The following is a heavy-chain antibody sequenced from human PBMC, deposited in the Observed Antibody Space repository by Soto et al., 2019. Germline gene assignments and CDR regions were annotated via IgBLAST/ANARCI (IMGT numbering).Heavy chain of an antibody. CDR3: ARGQGVIFVVVAAKFRWFDF. J-gene: IGHJ4*02. CDR1: GGSFSGYY. CDR2: INHSGST. Sequence: SETLSLTCAVYGGSFSGYYWSWIRQPPGKGLEWIGEINHSGSTNYNPSLKSRVTISVDTSKNQFSLKLSSVTAADTAVYYCARGQGVIFVVVAAKFRWFDFWGQGTLVTVAS. D-gene: IGHD2-15*01. V-gene: IGHV4-34*01.